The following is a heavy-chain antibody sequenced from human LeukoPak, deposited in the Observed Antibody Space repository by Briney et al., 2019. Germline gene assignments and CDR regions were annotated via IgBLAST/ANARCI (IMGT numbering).Heavy chain of an antibody. V-gene: IGHV3-7*01. Sequence: GGSLRLSCAASEFSFSTNWMTWVRQAPGKGLEWVANINPDGSKKSYADLVEGRFTISRDNAKNSLYLQMSSLRAEDTAVYYCANSPMILRGHYWGQGTLVTVSS. CDR3: ANSPMILRGHY. D-gene: IGHD3-16*01. J-gene: IGHJ4*02. CDR1: EFSFSTNW. CDR2: INPDGSKK.